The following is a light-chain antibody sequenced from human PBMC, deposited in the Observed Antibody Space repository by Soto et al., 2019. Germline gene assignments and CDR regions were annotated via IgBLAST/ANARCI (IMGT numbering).Light chain of an antibody. CDR1: NSDVGGYNY. CDR2: EVS. J-gene: IGLJ3*02. V-gene: IGLV2-14*01. CDR3: SSYTTSTTWV. Sequence: QSALTQPASVSGSPGQSIAISCTGTNSDVGGYNYVSWYQHHPGKAPKLIIYEVSNRPSGVSNRFSGSKSGNTASLTISGLQAEDEADYYCSSYTTSTTWVFGGGTKLTVL.